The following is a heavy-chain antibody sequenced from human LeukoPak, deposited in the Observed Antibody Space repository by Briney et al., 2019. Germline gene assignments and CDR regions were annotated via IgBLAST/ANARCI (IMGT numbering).Heavy chain of an antibody. J-gene: IGHJ4*02. CDR1: GFTFSSYS. D-gene: IGHD3-10*01. CDR3: AKGRYGSGSFSTPFEY. Sequence: GGSLRLSCAASGFTFSSYSMNWVRQAPGKGLEWVSLISSSSSHIYYADSVKGRFTISRDNSKNSLYVQLNNLRTEDTALYYCAKGRYGSGSFSTPFEYWGQGTLVTVSS. V-gene: IGHV3-21*04. CDR2: ISSSSSHI.